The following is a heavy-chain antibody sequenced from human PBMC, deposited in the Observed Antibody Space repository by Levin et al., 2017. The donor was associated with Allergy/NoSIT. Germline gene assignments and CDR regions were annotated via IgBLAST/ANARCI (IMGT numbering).Heavy chain of an antibody. D-gene: IGHD3-22*01. CDR1: GGSISSGDYY. J-gene: IGHJ3*02. CDR2: IYYSGST. Sequence: SETLSLTCTVSGGSISSGDYYWSWIRQPPGKGLEWIGYIYYSGSTYYNPSLKSRVTISVDTSKNQFSLKLSSVTAADTAVYYCARVMIVVVSPAFDIWGQGTMVTVSS. V-gene: IGHV4-30-4*01. CDR3: ARVMIVVVSPAFDI.